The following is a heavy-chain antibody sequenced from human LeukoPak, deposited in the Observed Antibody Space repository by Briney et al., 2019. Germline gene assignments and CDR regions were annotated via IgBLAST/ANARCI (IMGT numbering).Heavy chain of an antibody. CDR2: IWYDGSNK. J-gene: IGHJ6*03. V-gene: IGHV3-33*01. CDR3: AGQVRGAYSYGHYYYYMDV. CDR1: GFTFRSYG. Sequence: PGGSLRLSCAASGFTFRSYGMHWVRQAPGKGLEWVAVIWYDGSNKYYADSVKGRFTISRDNSKNTLYLQMNSLRAEDTAVYYCAGQVRGAYSYGHYYYYMDVWGKGTTVTVSS. D-gene: IGHD5-18*01.